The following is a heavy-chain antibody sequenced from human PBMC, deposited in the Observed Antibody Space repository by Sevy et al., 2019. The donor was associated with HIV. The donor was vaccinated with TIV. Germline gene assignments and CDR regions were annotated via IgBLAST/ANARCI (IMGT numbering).Heavy chain of an antibody. J-gene: IGHJ4*02. CDR2: NRSSGSTV. V-gene: IGHV3-11*01. CDR3: AKGVGYYFDY. CDR1: GFTFSDYY. D-gene: IGHD3-10*01. Sequence: GGSLRLSCAASGFTFSDYYMSWIRQAPGKGLEWVSYNRSSGSTVYYEDSVKGRFTISRDNAKNSLYLQMNSLSAEDTAVYYCAKGVGYYFDYWGQGTLVTVSS.